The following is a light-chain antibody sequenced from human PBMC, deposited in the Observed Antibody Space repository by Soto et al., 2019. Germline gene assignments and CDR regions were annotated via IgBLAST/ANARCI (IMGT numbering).Light chain of an antibody. Sequence: QSVLTQPPSVSGAPVQRVTISCTGSSSNIGAGYDVHWYQQLPGTAPKLLVHGNTDRPSGVPDRFSGSKSGTSASLAITGLQAEDEADYYCQSYDSSLSGWLFGGGTKLTVL. CDR3: QSYDSSLSGWL. J-gene: IGLJ2*01. V-gene: IGLV1-40*01. CDR2: GNT. CDR1: SSNIGAGYD.